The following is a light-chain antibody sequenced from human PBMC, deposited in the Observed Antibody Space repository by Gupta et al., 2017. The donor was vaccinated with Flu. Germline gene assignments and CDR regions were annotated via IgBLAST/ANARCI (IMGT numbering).Light chain of an antibody. CDR3: ATWDDTLSGRV. J-gene: IGLJ2*01. CDR2: RNT. V-gene: IGLV1-47*01. Sequence: QSVLTQPPSVSETPGQRVHISCSGSSSNIGGNYVSWFQQLPGAAPQLLIYRNTQRPSGVPDRFSGSKSDTSPSLAISGLRSEDEADYYCATWDDTLSGRVFGGGTKVTVL. CDR1: SSNIGGNY.